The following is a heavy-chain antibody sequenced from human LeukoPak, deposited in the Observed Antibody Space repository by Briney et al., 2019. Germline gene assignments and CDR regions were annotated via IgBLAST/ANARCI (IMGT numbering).Heavy chain of an antibody. CDR3: ARNENSGWGYFDY. D-gene: IGHD5-12*01. J-gene: IGHJ4*02. CDR1: GFTFSSYA. V-gene: IGHV3-23*01. CDR2: ISGSGDST. Sequence: GGSLRLSCAASGFTFSSYAMSWVRQAPGKGLEWVSAISGSGDSTYYGDSVKGRFTISRDNSKNTLYLQMNSLRAEDTAVYYCARNENSGWGYFDYWGQGTLVTVSS.